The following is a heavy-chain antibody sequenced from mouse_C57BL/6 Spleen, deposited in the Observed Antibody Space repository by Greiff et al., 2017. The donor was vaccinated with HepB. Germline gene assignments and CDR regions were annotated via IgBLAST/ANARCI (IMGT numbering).Heavy chain of an antibody. CDR3: ARPLYAMDY. Sequence: EVHLVESGGGLVQPGGSLKLSCAASGFTFSDYYMYWVRQTPEKRLEWVAYISNGGGSTYYPDTVKGRFTISRDNAKNTLYLQMSRLKSEDTAMYYCARPLYAMDYWGQGTSVTVSS. CDR1: GFTFSDYY. CDR2: ISNGGGST. V-gene: IGHV5-12*01. J-gene: IGHJ4*01.